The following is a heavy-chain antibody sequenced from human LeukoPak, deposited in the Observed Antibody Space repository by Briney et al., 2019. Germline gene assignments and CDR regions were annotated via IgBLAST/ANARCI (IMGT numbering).Heavy chain of an antibody. CDR1: GFTFSNYA. D-gene: IGHD6-13*01. Sequence: GGSLRLSCAASGFTFSNYAMNWVRQAPGKGLEWVAVVSFDGSNKYYADSVKGRFTISRDNSKNTLYLQMNSLRAEDAAVYYCARVSYSINWAHFDYWGPGTLVTVSS. J-gene: IGHJ4*02. CDR2: VSFDGSNK. CDR3: ARVSYSINWAHFDY. V-gene: IGHV3-30-3*01.